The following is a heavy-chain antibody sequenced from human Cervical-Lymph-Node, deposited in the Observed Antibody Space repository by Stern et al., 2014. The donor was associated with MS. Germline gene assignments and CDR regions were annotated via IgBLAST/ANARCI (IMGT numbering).Heavy chain of an antibody. J-gene: IGHJ3*02. Sequence: VQLVESGGGVVQPGRSLRLSCAASGFTFTNYGMHWVRQAPGKGLEWVAVIWNDGSAKYYGDSVKGRFTISRDNSKNTGYLQVNSLRAEDTAVYYCATLNGDFDIWGQGTMVTVSP. CDR3: ATLNGDFDI. V-gene: IGHV3-33*01. CDR1: GFTFTNYG. D-gene: IGHD3-9*01. CDR2: IWNDGSAK.